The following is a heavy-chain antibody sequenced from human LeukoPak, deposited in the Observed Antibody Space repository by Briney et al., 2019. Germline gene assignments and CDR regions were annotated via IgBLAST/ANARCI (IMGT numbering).Heavy chain of an antibody. CDR2: IYHSGST. D-gene: IGHD2-2*01. Sequence: GSLRLSCAASGFTFDDYGMSWVRQAPGKGLEWIGSIYHSGSTYYNPSLKSRVTISVDTSKNRFSLKLSSVTAADTAVYYCARSPVRCSSTTCFGFYFDYWGQGTLVTVSS. CDR1: GFTFDDYG. CDR3: ARSPVRCSSTTCFGFYFDY. J-gene: IGHJ4*02. V-gene: IGHV4-38-2*01.